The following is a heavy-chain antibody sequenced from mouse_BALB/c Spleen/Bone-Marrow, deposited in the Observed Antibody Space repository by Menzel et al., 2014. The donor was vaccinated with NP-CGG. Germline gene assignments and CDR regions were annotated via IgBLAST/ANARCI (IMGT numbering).Heavy chain of an antibody. CDR2: VNPNNDGT. CDR3: AGRDYGDY. CDR1: GYSFTGYY. V-gene: IGHV1-18*01. D-gene: IGHD1-1*02. Sequence: VQLQQSGPNLVKPGASVKISCKASGYSFTGYYMHWVKQSHGKSLEWIGRVNPNNDGTTYTQKFKGKAILTVDKSSSTSYMKLRGLASEDCAIYYSAGRDYGDYWGQGTTLTVSS. J-gene: IGHJ2*01.